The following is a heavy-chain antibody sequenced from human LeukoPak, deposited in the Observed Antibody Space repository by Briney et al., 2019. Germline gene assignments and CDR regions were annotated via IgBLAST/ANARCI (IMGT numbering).Heavy chain of an antibody. Sequence: ASVKVSCKVSGYTFTSYDINWVRQATAQGLEWMGWMNPNSGNTGYAQKFQGRVTITRNTSINTAYMELSSLRSEDTAVYYCARTYYDFWSGYSLVYNWFDPWGQGTLVTVSS. V-gene: IGHV1-8*03. CDR2: MNPNSGNT. D-gene: IGHD3-3*01. CDR3: ARTYYDFWSGYSLVYNWFDP. J-gene: IGHJ5*02. CDR1: GYTFTSYD.